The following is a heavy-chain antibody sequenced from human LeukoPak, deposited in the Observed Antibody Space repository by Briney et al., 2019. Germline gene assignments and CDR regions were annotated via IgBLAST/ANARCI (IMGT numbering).Heavy chain of an antibody. J-gene: IGHJ4*02. CDR2: LNPSGGSS. Sequence: GASVKVSCKASGYTVTSYYMHWVRQAPGQGLEWMGILNPSGGSSSYAQKFQGRVTMTRDTSTSTVYMELSSLRSEDTAVYYCARMIEGATFDYWGQGTLVAVSS. CDR1: GYTVTSYY. V-gene: IGHV1-46*01. CDR3: ARMIEGATFDY. D-gene: IGHD1-26*01.